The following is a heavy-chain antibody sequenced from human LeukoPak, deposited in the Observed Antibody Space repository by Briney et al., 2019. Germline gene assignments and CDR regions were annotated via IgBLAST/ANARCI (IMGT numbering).Heavy chain of an antibody. V-gene: IGHV3-33*01. CDR3: ARVRGTAFDI. CDR2: IWYDGSKR. CDR1: GFTFSSHG. Sequence: QPGGSLRLSCAASGFTFSSHGMHWVRQAPGKGLEWVAIIWYDGSKRYYADSVKGRFTISRDGSKSTVYLQMNSLRAEDTAVYYCARVRGTAFDIWGQGTMVTVAS. J-gene: IGHJ3*02. D-gene: IGHD1-1*01.